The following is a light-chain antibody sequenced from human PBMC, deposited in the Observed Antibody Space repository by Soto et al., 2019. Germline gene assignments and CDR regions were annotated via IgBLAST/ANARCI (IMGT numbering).Light chain of an antibody. CDR3: SLYTSISTYV. CDR1: SSDVGGYNF. Sequence: QSVLTQPASLSGSPGQSITISCTGTSSDVGGYNFVSWYQQHPDKAPKLMISDVTNRPSGVSNRFSGSKSGNTASRTISGLQAEDEADYYCSLYTSISTYVFGTGTKVTVL. V-gene: IGLV2-14*01. CDR2: DVT. J-gene: IGLJ1*01.